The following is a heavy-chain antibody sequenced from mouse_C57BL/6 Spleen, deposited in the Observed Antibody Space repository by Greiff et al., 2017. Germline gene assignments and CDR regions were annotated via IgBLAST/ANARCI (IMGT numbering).Heavy chain of an antibody. D-gene: IGHD1-1*01. Sequence: VQLQQSVAELVRPGASVKLSCTASGFNIKNTYMHWVKQRPEQGLEWIGRIDPANGNTKYAPKFQGKATITADTSSNTAYLQLSSLTSEDTAIYYCAIGYYYGSSYEGYFDGWGTGTTVTVSS. V-gene: IGHV14-3*01. CDR2: IDPANGNT. CDR1: GFNIKNTY. CDR3: AIGYYYGSSYEGYFDG. J-gene: IGHJ1*03.